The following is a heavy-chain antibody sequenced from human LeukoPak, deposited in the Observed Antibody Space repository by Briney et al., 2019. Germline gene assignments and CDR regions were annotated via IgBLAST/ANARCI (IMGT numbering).Heavy chain of an antibody. Sequence: GGSLRLSCAASGFTFSNAWMSWVRQAPGKGLEWVGRIKSKTDGGTTDYAAPVKGRFTISRDDSKNTLYLQMNSLRAEDTAVYYCANSYDFWSGPYYWGQGTLVTVSS. CDR1: GFTFSNAW. J-gene: IGHJ4*02. CDR2: IKSKTDGGTT. V-gene: IGHV3-15*01. CDR3: ANSYDFWSGPYY. D-gene: IGHD3-3*01.